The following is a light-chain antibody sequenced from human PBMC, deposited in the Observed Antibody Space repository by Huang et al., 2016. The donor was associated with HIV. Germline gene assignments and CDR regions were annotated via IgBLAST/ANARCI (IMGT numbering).Light chain of an antibody. CDR3: QQYDDWPRT. CDR2: DAF. CDR1: QHLGTD. V-gene: IGKV3-15*01. J-gene: IGKJ1*01. Sequence: EIMLTQSPITLSVSPGERAVLSCRASQHLGTDLAWYQQGPGQAPRLLIYDAFTRAIGVPSRFSGSWSGADFTLSISGLQSEDFAVYYCQQYDDWPRTFGQGTKLEI.